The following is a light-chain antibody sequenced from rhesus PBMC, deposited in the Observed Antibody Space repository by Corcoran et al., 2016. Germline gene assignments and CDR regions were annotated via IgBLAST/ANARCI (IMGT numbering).Light chain of an antibody. CDR3: QHYYNTPRT. CDR1: QGITND. Sequence: DIQMTQSPSSLSASVGDRVTITCRASQGITNDLAWYQQKPGETPKLLLYKASNLQSGIPSRFSGTGFGTDCTLTIRSLQSEDFATYYCQHYYNTPRTFGQGTKVEIK. CDR2: KAS. J-gene: IGKJ1*01. V-gene: IGKV1-25*01.